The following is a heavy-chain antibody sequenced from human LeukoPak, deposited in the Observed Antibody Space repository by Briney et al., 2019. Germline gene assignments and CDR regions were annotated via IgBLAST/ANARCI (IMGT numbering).Heavy chain of an antibody. D-gene: IGHD3-22*01. CDR2: ITHSGYT. CDR1: GESSFSNYY. Sequence: SETLSLTCAVYGESSFSNYYWSWIRQTPGGALEWIGEITHSGYTNYNPSLKSRVTLSIDTSKNQFSLRLNSVTAADTAVYYCSRQVVGNDYWGQGTLVTVSS. V-gene: IGHV4-34*01. CDR3: SRQVVGNDY. J-gene: IGHJ4*02.